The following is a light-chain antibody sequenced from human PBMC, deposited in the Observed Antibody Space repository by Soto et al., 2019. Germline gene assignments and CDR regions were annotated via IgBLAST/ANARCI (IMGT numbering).Light chain of an antibody. CDR1: QDISGY. J-gene: IGKJ1*01. CDR2: AAS. V-gene: IGKV1-9*01. CDR3: QRPKWA. Sequence: IQLTQSPSSLSASVGDRVTITCRASQDISGYVAWYQQRPGRAPQLLIYAASALQTGVPSRFSVSGSGTDFTLTITSLQPEDFGTYYCQRPKWAFGKGT.